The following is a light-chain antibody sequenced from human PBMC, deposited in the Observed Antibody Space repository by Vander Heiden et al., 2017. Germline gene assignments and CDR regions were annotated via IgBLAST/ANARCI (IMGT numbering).Light chain of an antibody. Sequence: DIVMTQSPDSLAVSLGERATINCKSSQSVLYSSNNKNYLVWYQQKPGQPPKLLIYWASTRESGVRDRFSGSASGTDFTLTISSLQAEDVAVYYCQQYYTTPYTFGQGTKLEIK. CDR1: QSVLYSSNNKNY. J-gene: IGKJ2*01. V-gene: IGKV4-1*01. CDR2: WAS. CDR3: QQYYTTPYT.